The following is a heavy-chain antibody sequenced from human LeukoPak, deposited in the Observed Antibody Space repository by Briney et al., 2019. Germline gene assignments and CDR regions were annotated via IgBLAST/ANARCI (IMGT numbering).Heavy chain of an antibody. CDR1: GDSVSSNSVT. Sequence: SQTLSLTFAISGDSVSSNSVTWNWIRQSPSRGLEWLGRTYYRSQWKTDYSASVKSRIAVTPDTSKNQFSLQLNSVTPEDTAVYYCARATSMNFDYWGQGALVTVSS. CDR2: TYYRSQWKT. CDR3: ARATSMNFDY. J-gene: IGHJ4*02. V-gene: IGHV6-1*01.